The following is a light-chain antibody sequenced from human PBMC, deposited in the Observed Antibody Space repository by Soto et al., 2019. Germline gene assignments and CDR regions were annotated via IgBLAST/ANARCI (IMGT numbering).Light chain of an antibody. Sequence: AIQLTQSPSSLSASVGDRVTITCRASQGIRNDLGWYQQKPGKAPKLLIFAASSLQSGVPSRFSGSGSGADFTLTISSLQPEDCATYYCLQDYNYPRTFGQGTKVDLK. CDR3: LQDYNYPRT. CDR1: QGIRND. V-gene: IGKV1-6*01. CDR2: AAS. J-gene: IGKJ1*01.